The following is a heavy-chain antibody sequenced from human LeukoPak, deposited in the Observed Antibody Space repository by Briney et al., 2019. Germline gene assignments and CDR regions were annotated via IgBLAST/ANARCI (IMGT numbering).Heavy chain of an antibody. CDR2: ISGKGDAT. V-gene: IGHV3-23*01. CDR3: ARDLSFGSLDF. Sequence: PGGSLRLSCAASGFTFSSFAMSWVRQAPGKGLEWLSVISGKGDATNYADSVKGRFTISRDMSKNTLNLQMNSLRVEDTAVFYCARDLSFGSLDFRGQGTLVTVSS. CDR1: GFTFSSFA. J-gene: IGHJ4*02. D-gene: IGHD1-26*01.